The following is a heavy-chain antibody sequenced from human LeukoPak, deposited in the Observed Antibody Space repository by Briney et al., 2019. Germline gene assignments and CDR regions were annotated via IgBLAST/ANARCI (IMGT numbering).Heavy chain of an antibody. D-gene: IGHD3-22*01. V-gene: IGHV3-33*01. J-gene: IGHJ4*02. CDR2: IWYDGSNR. CDR3: ARDFGFSPSSGYSFDY. CDR1: GFTFSRYG. Sequence: GRSLRLSCAASGFTFSRYGMHWVRQVPGKGLEWVAVIWYDGSNRQYADSVKGRFTISRDNSKNTLYLQMNSLRAEDTAVYYCARDFGFSPSSGYSFDYWGQGALVTVSS.